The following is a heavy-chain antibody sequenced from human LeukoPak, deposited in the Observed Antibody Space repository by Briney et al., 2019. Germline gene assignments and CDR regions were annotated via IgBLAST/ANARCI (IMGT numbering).Heavy chain of an antibody. CDR3: TRTTCSGGSCYSVDY. J-gene: IGHJ4*02. Sequence: SESLSLTCAVYGGSFSGYSWSWIRQPPGKGLEWIGEINHSGSTNYNPSLKNRVTISVDTSKNQFSLKLSSVTAADTAVYYCTRTTCSGGSCYSVDYWGQGTLVTVSS. D-gene: IGHD2-15*01. CDR1: GGSFSGYS. CDR2: INHSGST. V-gene: IGHV4-34*01.